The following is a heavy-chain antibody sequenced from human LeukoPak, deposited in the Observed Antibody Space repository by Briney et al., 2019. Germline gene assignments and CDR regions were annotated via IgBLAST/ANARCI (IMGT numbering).Heavy chain of an antibody. J-gene: IGHJ4*02. CDR2: IWYDGSNK. CDR1: GFTFSSYG. V-gene: IGHV3-33*01. CDR3: ARASGGAQIDY. Sequence: GVSLRLSCAASGFTFSSYGMHWVRQAPGKGLEWVAVIWYDGSNKYYADSVKGRFTISRDNSKNTLYLQMNSLRAEDTAVYYCARASGGAQIDYWGQGTLVTVSS. D-gene: IGHD1-26*01.